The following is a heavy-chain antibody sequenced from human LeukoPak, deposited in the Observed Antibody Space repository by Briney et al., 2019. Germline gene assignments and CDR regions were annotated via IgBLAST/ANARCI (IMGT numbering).Heavy chain of an antibody. CDR3: ASISTHYGDLDY. CDR2: IRYDGSNK. D-gene: IGHD4-17*01. J-gene: IGHJ4*02. V-gene: IGHV3-30*02. CDR1: GFTFSSYG. Sequence: GGSLRLSCAASGFTFSSYGMHWVRQAPGKGLEWVAFIRYDGSNKYYADSVKGRFTISRDNSKNTLYLQVNSLRAEDTAVYYCASISTHYGDLDYWGQGTLVTVSS.